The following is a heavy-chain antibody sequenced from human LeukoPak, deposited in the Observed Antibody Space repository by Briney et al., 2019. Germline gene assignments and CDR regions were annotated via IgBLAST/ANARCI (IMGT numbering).Heavy chain of an antibody. CDR2: INPNSGGT. J-gene: IGHJ4*02. CDR3: ARDYYDSSGYTNDY. CDR1: GYTFTGYY. Sequence: ASVKVSCKASGYTFTGYYMHWGRQAPGQGLEWMGWINPNSGGTNYAQKFQGRVTMTRDASISTAYMELSRLRSDDTAVYYCARDYYDSSGYTNDYWGQGTLVTVSS. D-gene: IGHD3-22*01. V-gene: IGHV1-2*02.